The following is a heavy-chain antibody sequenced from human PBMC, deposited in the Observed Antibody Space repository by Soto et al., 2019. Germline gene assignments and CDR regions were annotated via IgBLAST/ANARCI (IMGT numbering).Heavy chain of an antibody. CDR1: GFTFSNYA. J-gene: IGHJ4*02. V-gene: IGHV3-23*01. CDR3: ATGGYTSDRGFEC. CDR2: ISGSGGGT. Sequence: EVQLLESGGGLVQPGGSLRLSCAASGFTFSNYAMSWVRQAPGRGLEWVSAISGSGGGTYYADSVKGRFTISRDNSKNTLYVQMNILRADDTAVYYCATGGYTSDRGFECWGQGTLVNVSS. D-gene: IGHD5-12*01.